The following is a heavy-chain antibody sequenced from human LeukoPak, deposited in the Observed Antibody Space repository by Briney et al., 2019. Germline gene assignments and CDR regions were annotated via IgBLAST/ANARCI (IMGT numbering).Heavy chain of an antibody. J-gene: IGHJ4*02. D-gene: IGHD5-18*01. Sequence: ASVKVSCKASGYTFTGYYMHWVRQAPGQGLEWMGWINPNSGGTNYAQKFQGWVTMTRDTSISTAYMELSRLRSDDTAVYYCAVDTARRGSMGGYDYWGQGTLVTVSS. CDR3: AVDTARRGSMGGYDY. CDR2: INPNSGGT. V-gene: IGHV1-2*04. CDR1: GYTFTGYY.